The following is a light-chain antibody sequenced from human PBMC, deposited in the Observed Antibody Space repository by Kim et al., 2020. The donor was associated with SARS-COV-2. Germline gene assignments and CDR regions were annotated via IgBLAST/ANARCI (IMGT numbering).Light chain of an antibody. CDR2: RDR. V-gene: IGLV3-9*01. CDR3: HVWDRNTAV. CDR1: SIGAES. J-gene: IGLJ3*02. Sequence: VALGQTARITCGGSSIGAESVHWYQQKPGQAPVLVIYRDRNRPSGIPERFSGSNSGNTATLTISRAQAGDEADYYCHVWDRNTAVFGGGTRLSVL.